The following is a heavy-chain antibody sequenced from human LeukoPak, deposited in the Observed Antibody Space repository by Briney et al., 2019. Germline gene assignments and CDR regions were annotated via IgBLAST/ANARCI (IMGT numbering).Heavy chain of an antibody. CDR2: INAGNDNT. V-gene: IGHV1-3*03. CDR1: GYTFTSYD. J-gene: IGHJ4*02. CDR3: ARGRYDSSGYYLY. Sequence: ASVKVSCKASGYTFTSYDINWVRQAPGQRLEWMGWINAGNDNTKYSQEFQGRVTITRDTSASTAYMELSSLRSEDMAVYYCARGRYDSSGYYLYWGQGTLVTVSS. D-gene: IGHD3-22*01.